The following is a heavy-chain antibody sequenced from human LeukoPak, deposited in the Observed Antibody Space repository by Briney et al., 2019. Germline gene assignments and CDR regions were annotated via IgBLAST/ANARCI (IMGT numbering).Heavy chain of an antibody. CDR1: GYTFTSYD. D-gene: IGHD6-19*01. J-gene: IGHJ4*02. CDR2: ISAYNGNT. Sequence: AASVTVSCTASGYTFTSYDINWVRQAPGQGLEWMGWISAYNGNTNYAQKLQGRVTMTTDTSTSTAYMELRSLRSDDTAVYYCARCGPFIAVAGSLWGQGTLVTVSS. V-gene: IGHV1-18*01. CDR3: ARCGPFIAVAGSL.